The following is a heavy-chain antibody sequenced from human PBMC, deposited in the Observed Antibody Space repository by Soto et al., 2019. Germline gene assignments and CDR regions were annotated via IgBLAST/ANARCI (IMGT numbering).Heavy chain of an antibody. CDR2: TYCGSKWYN. D-gene: IGHD6-6*01. CDR3: ASRAARQVMAV. V-gene: IGHV6-1*01. Sequence: SQSLTLTCAISWDSVYSNSAAWNWIRHSPSRCLEWLASTYCGSKWYNDYAISVKSRITFFLATSKNQFSLQLNSVSAEDPAVYYCASRAARQVMAVWGQGTTVTVSS. J-gene: IGHJ6*02. CDR1: WDSVYSNSAA.